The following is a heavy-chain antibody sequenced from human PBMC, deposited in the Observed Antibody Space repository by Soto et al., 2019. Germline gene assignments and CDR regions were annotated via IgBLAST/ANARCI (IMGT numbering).Heavy chain of an antibody. V-gene: IGHV1-8*01. Sequence: QVQLVQSGAEVKKPGASVKVSCKASGYTFTSYDINWVRQATGQGLEWMGWMNPNSGKTGYAQKFPRRVTMTRNTSITTAYIELSSLRSEDTAVYSCARSTNDYGDRHWGQGPLVTVSS. D-gene: IGHD4-17*01. J-gene: IGHJ4*02. CDR3: ARSTNDYGDRH. CDR1: GYTFTSYD. CDR2: MNPNSGKT.